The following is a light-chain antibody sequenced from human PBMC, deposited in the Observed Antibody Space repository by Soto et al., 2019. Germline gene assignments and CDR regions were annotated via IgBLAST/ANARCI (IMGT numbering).Light chain of an antibody. CDR1: SSDVGGYNY. J-gene: IGLJ1*01. V-gene: IGLV2-14*01. Sequence: QSALTQPASVSGSPGQSITISCTGTSSDVGGYNYVSWYQQHPGKAPKLMIYDVNNRPSGVSNRFSGSKSGNTASLTISGLQAEDEADCYCSSYTSSSTLVFGTGTKVTVL. CDR3: SSYTSSSTLV. CDR2: DVN.